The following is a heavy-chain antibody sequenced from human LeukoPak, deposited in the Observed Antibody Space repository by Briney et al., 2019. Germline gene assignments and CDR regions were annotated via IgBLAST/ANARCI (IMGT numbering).Heavy chain of an antibody. CDR2: MKSKPEGGTT. CDR1: GFTFVNAS. Sequence: GGSLRLSCLTSGFTFVNASMSWVRQAPGKGLEWVGLMKSKPEGGTTFYVAPVRGRFTISRDDSRNTLYLQMTSLTIGDTGVYYCTTGNPWGQGTLVTVSS. CDR3: TTGNP. V-gene: IGHV3-15*01. J-gene: IGHJ5*02.